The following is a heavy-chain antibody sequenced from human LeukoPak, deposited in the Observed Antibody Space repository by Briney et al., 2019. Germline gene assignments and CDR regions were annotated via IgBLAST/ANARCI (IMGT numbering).Heavy chain of an antibody. V-gene: IGHV4-39*01. Sequence: SETLSLTCAVSGGSISSSSYCWGWIRQPPGRGLEWIGSIYYSGSTYSNPSLKSRFTISVDTSKNQFSLKLSSVTAADTAVYYCARHASGIAAAGPDYWGQGTLVTVSS. J-gene: IGHJ4*02. CDR3: ARHASGIAAAGPDY. D-gene: IGHD6-13*01. CDR2: IYYSGST. CDR1: GGSISSSSYC.